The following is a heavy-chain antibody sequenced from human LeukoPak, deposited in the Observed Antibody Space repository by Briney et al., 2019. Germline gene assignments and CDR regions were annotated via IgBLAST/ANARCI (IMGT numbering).Heavy chain of an antibody. V-gene: IGHV3-23*01. Sequence: KAGGSLRLSCAASGFTFSSYAMSWVRQAPGKGLEWVSAISGSGGSTYYADSVKGRFTISRDNSKNTLYLQMNSLRAEDTAVYYCARETAGDYFWPWGQGTLVTVSS. CDR3: ARETAGDYFWP. CDR1: GFTFSSYA. CDR2: ISGSGGST. D-gene: IGHD4-17*01. J-gene: IGHJ5*02.